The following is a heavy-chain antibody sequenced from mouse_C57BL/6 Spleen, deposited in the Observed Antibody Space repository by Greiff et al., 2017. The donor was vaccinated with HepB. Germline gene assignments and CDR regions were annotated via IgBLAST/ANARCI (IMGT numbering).Heavy chain of an antibody. D-gene: IGHD1-1*01. J-gene: IGHJ4*01. CDR3: AKDYGSSSPAMDY. Sequence: QVQLQRPGAELVKPGASVKLSCKASGYTFTSYWMHWVKQRPGQGLEWIGMIHPNSGSTNYNEKFKSKATLTVDKSSSTAYMQLSSLTSEDSAVYYCAKDYGSSSPAMDYWGQGTSVTVSS. V-gene: IGHV1-64*01. CDR1: GYTFTSYW. CDR2: IHPNSGST.